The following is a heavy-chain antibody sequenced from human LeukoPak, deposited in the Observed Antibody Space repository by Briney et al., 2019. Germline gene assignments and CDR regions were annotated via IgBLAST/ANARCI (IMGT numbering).Heavy chain of an antibody. V-gene: IGHV3-7*01. D-gene: IGHD2-21*02. CDR3: ARSGGGDHFDY. CDR2: IKQDGSEK. Sequence: GGSLRLSCAASGFTFSSYWMSWVRQAPGKGLEWVANIKQDGSEKYYVDSVKGRFTISSDNAKNSLYLQMNSLRAEDTAVYYCARSGGGDHFDYWGQGTLVTVSS. J-gene: IGHJ4*02. CDR1: GFTFSSYW.